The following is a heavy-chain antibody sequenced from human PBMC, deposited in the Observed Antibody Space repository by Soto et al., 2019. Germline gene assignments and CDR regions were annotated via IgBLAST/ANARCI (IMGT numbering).Heavy chain of an antibody. D-gene: IGHD3-3*01. V-gene: IGHV4-61*01. CDR2: VYHTGRT. J-gene: IGHJ4*02. CDR1: GGSFKRGSYS. CDR3: ARDFAYFDS. Sequence: SETLSLTCTVAGGSFKRGSYSWSWIRQPPGKGLEWIGYVYHTGRTSYNPSLKSRVSISMDTSKNQFSLNLDSVTAADTAVYFCARDFAYFDSWGQGTLVTVSS.